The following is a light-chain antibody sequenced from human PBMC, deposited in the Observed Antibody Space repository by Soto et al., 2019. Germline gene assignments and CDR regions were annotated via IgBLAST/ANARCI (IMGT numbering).Light chain of an antibody. V-gene: IGLV2-8*01. CDR3: SSYAGK. J-gene: IGLJ3*02. CDR2: EVS. Sequence: QSVLTQPPSASGSPGQSVTISCTGTSSDVGGYNYVSWYQQHPGKAPKLMIYEVSKRPSGVPDRFSGSKSGNTASLTVSGLQAEDEADYYCSSYAGKFGGGTQLTVL. CDR1: SSDVGGYNY.